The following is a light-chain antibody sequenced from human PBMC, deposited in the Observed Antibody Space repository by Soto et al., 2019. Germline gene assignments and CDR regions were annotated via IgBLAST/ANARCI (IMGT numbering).Light chain of an antibody. CDR2: NID. Sequence: QSVMTQPPSASGTPGQRVTISCSGSSSNIGSNSVNWYQQLPGTAPKLLIYNIDQRPSGVPDRFLGSKSGSSASLAISGIQSEDEADYDCASWDDRRSGPIFGGGTKVTVL. CDR1: SSNIGSNS. J-gene: IGLJ2*01. CDR3: ASWDDRRSGPI. V-gene: IGLV1-44*01.